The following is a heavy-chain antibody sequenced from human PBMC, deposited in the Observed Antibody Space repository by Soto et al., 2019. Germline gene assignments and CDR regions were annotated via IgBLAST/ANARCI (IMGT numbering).Heavy chain of an antibody. J-gene: IGHJ6*02. CDR2: IIPIFGTA. Sequence: QVQLVQSGAEVKKPGSSVKVSCKASGGTFSSYAISWVRQAPGQGLEWMGGIIPIFGTANYAQKFQGRVTITADESTSTAYMELSSLRSEDTAVYYCATPYYYDSSGYYSPLRAYYYYGMDVWGQGTTVTVSS. CDR3: ATPYYYDSSGYYSPLRAYYYYGMDV. V-gene: IGHV1-69*01. CDR1: GGTFSSYA. D-gene: IGHD3-22*01.